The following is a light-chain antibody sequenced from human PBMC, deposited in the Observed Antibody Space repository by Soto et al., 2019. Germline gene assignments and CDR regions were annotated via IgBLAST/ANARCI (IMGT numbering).Light chain of an antibody. CDR1: SSDVGSHNL. V-gene: IGLV2-23*02. J-gene: IGLJ7*01. CDR3: CSYGGSRAV. Sequence: QSALTQPASVSGSPGQSITISCTGTSSDVGSHNLVSWYQQHPGQAPKLMIYEVSKRPLGVSARFSASKSGNTAYLTISGLQAEDEADYYCCSYGGSRAVFGGGTQLTVL. CDR2: EVS.